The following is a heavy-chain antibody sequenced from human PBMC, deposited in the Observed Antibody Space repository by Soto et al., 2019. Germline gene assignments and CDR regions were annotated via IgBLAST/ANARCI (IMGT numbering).Heavy chain of an antibody. CDR2: MNPNSGNT. J-gene: IGHJ6*03. V-gene: IGHV1-8*01. D-gene: IGHD3-3*01. CDR3: ARGTSANYYYYYYMDV. Sequence: GASVKVSCKASGYTFTSYDINWVRQATGQGLEWMRWMNPNSGNTGYAQKFQGRVTMARNTSISTAYMELSSLRSEDTAVYYCARGTSANYYYYYYMDVWGKGTTVTVSS. CDR1: GYTFTSYD.